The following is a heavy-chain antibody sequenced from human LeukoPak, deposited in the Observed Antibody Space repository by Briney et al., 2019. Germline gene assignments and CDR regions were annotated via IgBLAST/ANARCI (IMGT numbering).Heavy chain of an antibody. CDR1: RFTFGSYA. D-gene: IGHD1-26*01. J-gene: IGHJ4*02. V-gene: IGHV3-23*01. CDR3: AKYGGNYLDY. CDR2: ISGSGANT. Sequence: PGGSLRFSCAASRFTFGSYAMSWVRQAAGKGLEWVSFISGSGANTYYADSVKGRFTISRDNSKNTLYLQMNSLRADDTAIYYCAKYGGNYLDYWGQGTLVTVSS.